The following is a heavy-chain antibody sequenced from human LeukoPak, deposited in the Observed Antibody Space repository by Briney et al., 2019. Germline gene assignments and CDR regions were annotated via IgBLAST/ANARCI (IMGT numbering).Heavy chain of an antibody. V-gene: IGHV4-31*03. D-gene: IGHD2-8*01. CDR3: ARVGSYCTNGVCYTTFDY. J-gene: IGHJ4*02. CDR2: IYYSGST. Sequence: PSETLSLTCTVSGGSISSGGYYWSWIRQHPGKGLEWIGYIYYSGSTYYNPSLKSRVTISVDTSKNQFSLKLSSVTAADTAVYYRARVGSYCTNGVCYTTFDYWGQGTLVTVSS. CDR1: GGSISSGGYY.